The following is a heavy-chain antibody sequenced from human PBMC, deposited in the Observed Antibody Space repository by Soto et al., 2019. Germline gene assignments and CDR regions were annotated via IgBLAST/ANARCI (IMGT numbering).Heavy chain of an antibody. CDR1: GGTFSSYA. CDR3: AGIQLWSSPFDY. J-gene: IGHJ4*02. CDR2: IIPIFGTA. V-gene: IGHV1-69*06. Sequence: GASVKVSCKASGGTFSSYAISWVRQAPGQGLEWMGGIIPIFGTANYAQKFQGRVTITADKSTSTAYMELSSLRSEDTAVYYFAGIQLWSSPFDYWGQGTLVTVSS. D-gene: IGHD5-18*01.